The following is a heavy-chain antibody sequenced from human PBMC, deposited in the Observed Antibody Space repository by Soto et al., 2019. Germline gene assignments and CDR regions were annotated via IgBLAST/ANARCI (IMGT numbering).Heavy chain of an antibody. V-gene: IGHV4-61*01. CDR1: GGSVSSGSYY. D-gene: IGHD2-21*02. CDR3: ARFIVVVTAFDY. J-gene: IGHJ4*02. CDR2: IYYSGST. Sequence: SETLSLTCTVSGGSVSSGSYYWSWIRQPPGKGLEWIGYIYYSGSTNYNPSLKSRVTISVDTSKNQFSLKLSSVTAADTAVYYCARFIVVVTAFDYWGQGTLVTSPQ.